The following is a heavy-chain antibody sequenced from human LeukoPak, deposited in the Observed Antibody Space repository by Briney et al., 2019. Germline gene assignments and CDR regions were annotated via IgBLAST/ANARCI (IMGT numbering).Heavy chain of an antibody. D-gene: IGHD6-19*01. CDR1: GFTFTSYW. CDR3: AGSGWQVYFDY. Sequence: PGGSLRLSCAASGFTFTSYWMSWVRQAPGKGLEWVANIKQDGNERYYVDSVKGRFTTSRDNAKNSLYLQMNSLRADDTGVYYCAGSGWQVYFDYWGQGTLVTVSS. CDR2: IKQDGNER. V-gene: IGHV3-7*01. J-gene: IGHJ4*02.